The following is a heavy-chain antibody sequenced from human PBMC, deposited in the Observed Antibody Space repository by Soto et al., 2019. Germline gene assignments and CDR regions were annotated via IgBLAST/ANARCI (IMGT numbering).Heavy chain of an antibody. CDR2: ISSGGGHT. CDR1: GFTFNNYA. D-gene: IGHD4-17*01. CDR3: AKDHDDYGYFDAFDI. Sequence: EVQLLESGGGLVQPGGALRLSCAASGFTFNNYAMYWVRQAPGKGLEWVSAISSGGGHTYYRDSVKGRFTISRDNSKNTLYLEMVNLRGEDTAVYSCAKDHDDYGYFDAFDIWGQGTMVTVSS. J-gene: IGHJ3*02. V-gene: IGHV3-23*01.